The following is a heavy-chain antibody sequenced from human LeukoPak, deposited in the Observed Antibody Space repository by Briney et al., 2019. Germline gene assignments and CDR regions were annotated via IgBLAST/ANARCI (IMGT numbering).Heavy chain of an antibody. CDR3: ARDGYSSSWSPVPYYYYGMDV. J-gene: IGHJ6*02. CDR2: IWYDGSNK. D-gene: IGHD6-13*01. CDR1: GFTFSSYG. V-gene: IGHV3-33*01. Sequence: GGSLRLSCAASGFTFSSYGMHWVRQAPGKGLEWVAVIWYDGSNKYYADSVKGRFTISRDNSKNTLYLQMNSLRAEDTAVYYCARDGYSSSWSPVPYYYYGMDVWGQGTTVTVSS.